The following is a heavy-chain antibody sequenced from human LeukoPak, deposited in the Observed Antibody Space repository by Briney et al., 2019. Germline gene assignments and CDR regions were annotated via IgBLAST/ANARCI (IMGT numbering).Heavy chain of an antibody. D-gene: IGHD3-22*01. J-gene: IGHJ4*02. V-gene: IGHV4-59*01. Sequence: SETLSLTSTVSGGSISSYYWSWIRQPPGKGLQWIGYIYYSGSTNYNPSLKSRVTISVDRCKNQFCLKLRSVTAADTAVYYCARVTGYMIEDYFDSWGQGTLVTVSS. CDR3: ARVTGYMIEDYFDS. CDR2: IYYSGST. CDR1: GGSISSYY.